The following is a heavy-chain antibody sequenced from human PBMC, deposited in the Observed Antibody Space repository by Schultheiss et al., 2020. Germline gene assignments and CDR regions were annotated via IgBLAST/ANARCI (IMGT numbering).Heavy chain of an antibody. Sequence: GESLKIACKGSGYSFTSYWVSWVRQMPGKGLEWMGRIDPSDSYTKYSPSFQGHVSISADKSISTAYLQWNSLKASDTAMYYCARQSAKTGTTFDYWGQGTLV. V-gene: IGHV5-10-1*01. CDR3: ARQSAKTGTTFDY. CDR2: IDPSDSYT. D-gene: IGHD1-7*01. J-gene: IGHJ4*02. CDR1: GYSFTSYW.